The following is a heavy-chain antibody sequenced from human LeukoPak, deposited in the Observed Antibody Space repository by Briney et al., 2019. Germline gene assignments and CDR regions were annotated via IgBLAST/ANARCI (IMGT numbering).Heavy chain of an antibody. D-gene: IGHD3-10*01. CDR2: TSGSGVST. CDR1: GFTFTTYA. V-gene: IGHV3-23*01. J-gene: IGHJ3*02. Sequence: GGSLRLSCAASGFTFTTYAMSRVRQAPGKGLEWVSATSGSGVSTYYADSVKGRFTISRDNSKNTLYLQMNSLRADDTALYYCAKDLGFGGPHDAFDIWGQGTMVTVSS. CDR3: AKDLGFGGPHDAFDI.